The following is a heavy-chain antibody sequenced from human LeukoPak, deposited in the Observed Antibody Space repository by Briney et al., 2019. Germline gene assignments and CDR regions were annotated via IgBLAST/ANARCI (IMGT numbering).Heavy chain of an antibody. J-gene: IGHJ4*02. CDR1: GFTVSSNY. CDR2: LYSGGST. D-gene: IGHD2-2*01. Sequence: GGSLRLSCAASGFTVSSNYMSWVRQAPGKGLEWVSVLYSGGSTYYADSVKGRFTISRDNSKNTLYLQMNSLRAEDTAVYYCAKDQIVVVPAATLDYWGQGTLVTVSS. CDR3: AKDQIVVVPAATLDY. V-gene: IGHV3-53*01.